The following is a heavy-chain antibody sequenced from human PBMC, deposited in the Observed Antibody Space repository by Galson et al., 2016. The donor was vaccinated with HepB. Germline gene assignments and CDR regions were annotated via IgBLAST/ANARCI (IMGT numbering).Heavy chain of an antibody. D-gene: IGHD3-10*01. CDR1: GFIVSSYW. J-gene: IGHJ4*02. Sequence: SLRLSCAASGFIVSSYWMHWVRQVPGKGLVWVSRIDIKGTTINYADSVKGRFTISRDNAKNTLYLQMNSLGAEDTAVYYCVKDVGGPTDYWGQGIPVTVSA. V-gene: IGHV3-74*01. CDR2: IDIKGTTI. CDR3: VKDVGGPTDY.